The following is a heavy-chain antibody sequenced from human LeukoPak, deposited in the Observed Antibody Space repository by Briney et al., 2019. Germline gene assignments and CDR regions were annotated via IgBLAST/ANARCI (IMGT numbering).Heavy chain of an antibody. CDR1: GASFNDYY. CDR3: TRMTTGSDY. Sequence: SETLSLTCPVSGASFNDYYWSWVRQTPGKGLEWIGEINHSGYTNDSPSLKGRVTLSVDTSRKQFSLNLRSVTVADSGIYYCTRMTTGSDYWGQGTLVTVSS. J-gene: IGHJ4*02. CDR2: INHSGYT. D-gene: IGHD1-14*01. V-gene: IGHV4-34*01.